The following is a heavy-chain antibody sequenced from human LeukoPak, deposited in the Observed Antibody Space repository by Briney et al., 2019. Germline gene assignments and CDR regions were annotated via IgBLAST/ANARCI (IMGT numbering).Heavy chain of an antibody. CDR3: VRLTFYEGRGYYPDH. J-gene: IGHJ4*02. CDR1: GFTFSSHR. CDR2: ISSDGSSA. Sequence: GGSLRLSCGASGFTFSSHRMHWVRQAPGEAPAWVARISSDGSSAVYTDSVRGRFTVSRDNAKSTLFLQMDSLRAEDTAVYYCVRLTFYEGRGYYPDHWGQGTLVTVSS. D-gene: IGHD3-22*01. V-gene: IGHV3-74*01.